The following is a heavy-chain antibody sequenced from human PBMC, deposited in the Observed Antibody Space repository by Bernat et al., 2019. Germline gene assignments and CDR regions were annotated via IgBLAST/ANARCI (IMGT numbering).Heavy chain of an antibody. CDR1: GGSISSSSYY. CDR2: IYYSGST. CDR3: ARVAAAGTGWFDP. V-gene: IGHV4-39*01. Sequence: QLQLQESGPGLVKPSETLSLTCTVSGGSISSSSYYWGWIRQPPGKGLEWIGSIYYSGSTYYNSSLKSRVTISVDTSKNQFSLKLSSVTAADTAVYYCARVAAAGTGWFDPWGQGTLVTVSS. D-gene: IGHD6-13*01. J-gene: IGHJ5*02.